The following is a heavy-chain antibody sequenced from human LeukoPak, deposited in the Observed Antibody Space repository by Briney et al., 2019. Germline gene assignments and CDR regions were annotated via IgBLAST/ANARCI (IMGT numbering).Heavy chain of an antibody. D-gene: IGHD1-7*01. V-gene: IGHV3-9*03. CDR2: ISWNSGSI. Sequence: GRSLRLSCAASGFTFDDYAMHWVRQAPGKGLEWVSGISWNSGSIGYADSVKGRFTISRDNAKNSLYLQMNSLRAEDMALYYCAKDNGPAAVITGTTFFVYWGQGTLVTVSS. J-gene: IGHJ4*02. CDR1: GFTFDDYA. CDR3: AKDNGPAAVITGTTFFVY.